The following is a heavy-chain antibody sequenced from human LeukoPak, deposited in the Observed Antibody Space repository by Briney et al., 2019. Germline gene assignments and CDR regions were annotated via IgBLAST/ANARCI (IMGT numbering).Heavy chain of an antibody. J-gene: IGHJ4*02. D-gene: IGHD3-22*01. V-gene: IGHV1-2*06. CDR2: INPNSGGT. CDR3: ARGAEYYYDSSGLWGNY. CDR1: GYTLTGYY. Sequence: ASVKVSCKASGYTLTGYYMHWVRQAPGQGLEWMGRINPNSGGTNYAQKFQGRVTMTRDTSISTAYMELSRLRSDDTAVYYCARGAEYYYDSSGLWGNYWGQGTLVTVSS.